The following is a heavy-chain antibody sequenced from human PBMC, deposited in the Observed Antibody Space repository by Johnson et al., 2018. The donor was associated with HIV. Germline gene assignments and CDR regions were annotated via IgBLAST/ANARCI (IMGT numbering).Heavy chain of an antibody. V-gene: IGHV3-66*01. CDR1: AFTFSSND. Sequence: VHLVESGGGLVQPGGSLRLSCAASAFTFSSNDMKWVRQAPGKGLEWVSVIYSGGSTYYADSVKGRFTISRDNSKNTLYLQMNSLRAEDTAVYYCARIDYSNYEEAFDIWGQGTMVTVSS. D-gene: IGHD4-11*01. J-gene: IGHJ3*02. CDR2: IYSGGST. CDR3: ARIDYSNYEEAFDI.